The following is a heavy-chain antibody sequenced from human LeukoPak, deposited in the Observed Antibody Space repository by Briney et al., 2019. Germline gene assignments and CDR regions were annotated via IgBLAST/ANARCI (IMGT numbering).Heavy chain of an antibody. CDR3: ARTPSKYQLLSGYYYYYMDV. CDR1: GGSISSSSYY. D-gene: IGHD2-2*01. V-gene: IGHV4-39*01. CDR2: IYYSGST. J-gene: IGHJ6*03. Sequence: SETLSLTCTVSGGSISSSSYYWGWIRQPPGKGLEWIGSIYYSGSTYYNPSLKSRVTISVDTSKNQFSLKLSSVTAANTAVYYCARTPSKYQLLSGYYYYYMDVWGKGTTVTVSS.